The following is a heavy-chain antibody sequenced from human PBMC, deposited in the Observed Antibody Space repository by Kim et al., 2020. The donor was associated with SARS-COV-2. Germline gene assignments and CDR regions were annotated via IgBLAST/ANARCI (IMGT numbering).Heavy chain of an antibody. CDR3: ARVFRIAARPEWFDP. V-gene: IGHV1-18*01. J-gene: IGHJ5*02. Sequence: KLQGRVTMTTDTSTSTAYMELRSLRSDDTAVYYCARVFRIAARPEWFDPWGQGTLVTVSS. D-gene: IGHD6-6*01.